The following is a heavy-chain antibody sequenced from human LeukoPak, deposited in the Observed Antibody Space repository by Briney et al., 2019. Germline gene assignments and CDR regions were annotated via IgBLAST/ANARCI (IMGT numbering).Heavy chain of an antibody. J-gene: IGHJ4*02. V-gene: IGHV4-59*08. D-gene: IGHD3-10*01. CDR1: GGSISSYH. Sequence: SETLSLTCIVSGGSISSYHWSWIRQPPGKGLEWIGYTSYSGSTNYNPSLKSRVTISVDTSKNQFSLKVSSVTAADTAVYYCARHRNNYGSMGAYWGQGTLVPVSS. CDR3: ARHRNNYGSMGAY. CDR2: TSYSGST.